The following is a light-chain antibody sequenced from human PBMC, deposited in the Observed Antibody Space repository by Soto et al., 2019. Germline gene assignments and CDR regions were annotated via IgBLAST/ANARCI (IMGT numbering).Light chain of an antibody. J-gene: IGKJ4*01. V-gene: IGKV1-5*01. Sequence: DIQMTQSPSTLSASVGDRVTITCRASQSISSWLAWYQQKPGKAPKLLIYDASSLESGVPSRFSGSGSGTEFTLTISSLQPDDFATYYCQQYYSNFPTFGGGTKVEMK. CDR2: DAS. CDR3: QQYYSNFPT. CDR1: QSISSW.